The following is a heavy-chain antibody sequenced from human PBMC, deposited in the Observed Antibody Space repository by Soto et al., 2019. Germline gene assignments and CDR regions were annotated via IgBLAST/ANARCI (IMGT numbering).Heavy chain of an antibody. V-gene: IGHV4-4*02. CDR3: ASCPSGGSYYTRWFDH. CDR2: IYHSGST. J-gene: IGHJ5*02. Sequence: PSETLSLTCAVSGGSISSSNWWSWVRQPPGKGLEWIGEIYHSGSTNYNPSLKSRVTISVDKSKNQFSLKLSSVTAADTAVYYCASCPSGGSYYTRWFDHGGQGTRGTLAS. CDR1: GGSISSSNW. D-gene: IGHD1-26*01.